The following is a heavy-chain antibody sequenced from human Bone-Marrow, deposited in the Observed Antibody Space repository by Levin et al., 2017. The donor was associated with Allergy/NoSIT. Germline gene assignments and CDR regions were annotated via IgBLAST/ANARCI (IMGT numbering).Heavy chain of an antibody. CDR3: ARDRRTVIAANYFAP. J-gene: IGHJ5*02. CDR2: IDSSGST. V-gene: IGHV4-61*02. D-gene: IGHD6-13*01. CDR1: GDSIGRGSYY. Sequence: SQTLSLTCTVSGDSIGRGSYYWNWIRQPAGKGLEWIGRIDSSGSTNYNPSLKSRLTISLDTSKNQFSLKLTSVTAADTAVYYCARDRRTVIAANYFAPWGQGTLVTVSS.